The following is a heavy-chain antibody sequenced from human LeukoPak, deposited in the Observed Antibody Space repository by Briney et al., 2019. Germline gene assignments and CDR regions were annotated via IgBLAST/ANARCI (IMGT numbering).Heavy chain of an antibody. CDR1: GFTFNNYA. CDR3: AKGSTSSRPYYFDY. CDR2: ITGGGDDT. V-gene: IGHV3-23*01. J-gene: IGHJ4*02. D-gene: IGHD6-6*01. Sequence: PGGSLRLSCAASGFTFNNYAMNWVRQAPGKGLEWISAITGGGDDTYHADSVKGRLTISRDNSKNTLYLQMNSLRVEDTAVYYCAKGSTSSRPYYFDYWGQGALVTVSS.